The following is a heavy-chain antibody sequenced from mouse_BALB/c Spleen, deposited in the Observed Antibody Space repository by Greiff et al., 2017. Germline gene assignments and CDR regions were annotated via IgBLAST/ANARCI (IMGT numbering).Heavy chain of an antibody. Sequence: VQLQQSGTVLARPGASVKMSCKASGYSFTSYWMHWVKQRTGQGLEWIGAIYPGNSDTSYNQKFKGKAKLTAVTSASTAYMELSSLTNEDSAVYYCTRGKLLRQWGYAMDYWGQGTSVTVSS. CDR3: TRGKLLRQWGYAMDY. CDR2: IYPGNSDT. D-gene: IGHD1-1*01. V-gene: IGHV1-5*01. J-gene: IGHJ4*01. CDR1: GYSFTSYW.